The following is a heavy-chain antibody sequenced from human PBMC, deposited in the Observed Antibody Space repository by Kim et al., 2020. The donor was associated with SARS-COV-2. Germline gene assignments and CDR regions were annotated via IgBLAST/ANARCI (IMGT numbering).Heavy chain of an antibody. D-gene: IGHD2-15*01. Sequence: SETLSLTCAVYGGSFSGYYWSWIRQPPGKGLEWIGEINHSGSTNYNPSLKSRVTISVDTSKNQFSLKLSSVTAADTAVYYCARAALKRYCSGGSCGYYYYGMDVWGQGTTVTVSS. CDR1: GGSFSGYY. CDR2: INHSGST. V-gene: IGHV4-34*01. J-gene: IGHJ6*02. CDR3: ARAALKRYCSGGSCGYYYYGMDV.